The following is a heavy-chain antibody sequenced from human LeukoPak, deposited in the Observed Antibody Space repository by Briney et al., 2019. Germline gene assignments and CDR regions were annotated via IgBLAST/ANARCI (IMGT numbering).Heavy chain of an antibody. Sequence: PGGSLRLSCAASGFTFSDYLMSWVRQAPGKGLEWVANIKQDGSEKYYVDSMKGRFTISRDNAKNSLYLQMNSLRAEDTAVYYCARDKAVVGATLRLKGPDYWGQGTLVTVSS. D-gene: IGHD1-26*01. CDR3: ARDKAVVGATLRLKGPDY. CDR1: GFTFSDYL. V-gene: IGHV3-7*01. CDR2: IKQDGSEK. J-gene: IGHJ4*02.